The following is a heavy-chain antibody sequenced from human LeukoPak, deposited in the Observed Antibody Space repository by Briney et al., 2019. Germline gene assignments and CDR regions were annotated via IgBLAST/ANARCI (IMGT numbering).Heavy chain of an antibody. CDR3: ARNKITVTTGEDAFDI. CDR2: IIPILGIA. CDR1: GGTFSSYA. D-gene: IGHD4-11*01. J-gene: IGHJ3*02. Sequence: SVKVSCKASGGTFSSYAISWVRQAPGQGLEWMGRIIPILGIANYAQKFQGRVTITADKSTSTAYMELSSLRSEDTAVYYCARNKITVTTGEDAFDIWGQGTMVTVSS. V-gene: IGHV1-69*04.